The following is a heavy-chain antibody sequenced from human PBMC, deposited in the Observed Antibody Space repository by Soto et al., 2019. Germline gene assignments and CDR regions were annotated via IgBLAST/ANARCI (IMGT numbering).Heavy chain of an antibody. J-gene: IGHJ6*02. D-gene: IGHD2-21*02. Sequence: QITLKESGPTLVKPTQTLTLTCSVSGFSLNTGGLGVGWIRQPPGKALEWLALIYWDDDKRYSPSLRNRLSISQDTSNNLVFFTMTNMDPVDTATYYCIHSRCGGDCLRSYSSHYYYGLDVWGQGTTVTVSS. CDR3: IHSRCGGDCLRSYSSHYYYGLDV. CDR2: IYWDDDK. V-gene: IGHV2-5*02. CDR1: GFSLNTGGLG.